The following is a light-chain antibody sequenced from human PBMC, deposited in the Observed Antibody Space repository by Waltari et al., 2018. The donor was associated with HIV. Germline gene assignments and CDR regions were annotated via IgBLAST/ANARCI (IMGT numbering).Light chain of an antibody. CDR1: ASDFGDYNY. CDR2: DVT. Sequence: QSVLTQPASASGAPGHSITISCTGTASDFGDYNYVSWYQQLPGKAPKLVIYDVTQRPPGISHRFSGSRSGPTASLTISGLQAEDEADYYCSSYARNSPWLFGGGTKLTVL. J-gene: IGLJ2*01. CDR3: SSYARNSPWL. V-gene: IGLV2-14*03.